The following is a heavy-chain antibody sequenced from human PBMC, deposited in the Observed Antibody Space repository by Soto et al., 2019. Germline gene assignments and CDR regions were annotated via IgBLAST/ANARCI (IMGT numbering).Heavy chain of an antibody. J-gene: IGHJ6*02. Sequence: GGSLRLSCAASGFTFSNAWMNWVRQAPGKGLEWVGRIKSKTVGGTTDYAAPVKGRFTISRDDSKNTLYLQMNSLKTEDTAVYYCTTAARGYSSSWAWSYYYYGMDVWGQGTTVTVSS. V-gene: IGHV3-15*07. CDR1: GFTFSNAW. CDR3: TTAARGYSSSWAWSYYYYGMDV. D-gene: IGHD6-13*01. CDR2: IKSKTVGGTT.